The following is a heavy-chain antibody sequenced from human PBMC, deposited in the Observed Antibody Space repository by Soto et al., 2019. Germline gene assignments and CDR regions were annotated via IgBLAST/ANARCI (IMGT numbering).Heavy chain of an antibody. CDR2: IKDDGSGR. V-gene: IGHV3-7*03. J-gene: IGHJ4*02. Sequence: GGSLRLSCAVSGFSFGSYWMSWVRQAPGKGLEWLASIKDDGSGRYYLDSVRGRFTISRDNAKDSLSLQMNSLRGEDTAFYYCARDVGPVTIFGEALSGYFDFWGQGTLVTVSS. D-gene: IGHD3-3*01. CDR3: ARDVGPVTIFGEALSGYFDF. CDR1: GFSFGSYW.